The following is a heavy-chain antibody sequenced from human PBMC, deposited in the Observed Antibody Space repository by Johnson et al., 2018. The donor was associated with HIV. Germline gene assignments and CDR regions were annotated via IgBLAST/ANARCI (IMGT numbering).Heavy chain of an antibody. D-gene: IGHD1-1*01. CDR1: GFTFNNVW. J-gene: IGHJ3*02. CDR2: ISYDGSNK. CDR3: ASRYTVDAFDI. V-gene: IGHV3-30*19. Sequence: QMLLVESGGGVVQPGRSLRLSCAASGFTFNNVWMHWVRQAPGKGLEWVAVISYDGSNKYYADSVKGRFTISRDNSKNTLYLQMNSLRAEDTAVYYCASRYTVDAFDIWGQGTMVTVSS.